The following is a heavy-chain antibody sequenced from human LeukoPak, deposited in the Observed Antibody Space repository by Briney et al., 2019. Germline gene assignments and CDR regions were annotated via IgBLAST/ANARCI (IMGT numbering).Heavy chain of an antibody. CDR3: ARDKGTVTILDC. D-gene: IGHD4-11*01. J-gene: IGHJ4*02. CDR1: GFTFSNYW. CDR2: IKQDGSEK. V-gene: IGHV3-7*01. Sequence: GGSLRLSCAASGFTFSNYWMSWVRQAPGKGLEWVANIKQDGSEKYYVDSVKGRFTISRDNAKNSLYLQMNSLRAEDTAVYYCARDKGTVTILDCWGQGTRVTVSS.